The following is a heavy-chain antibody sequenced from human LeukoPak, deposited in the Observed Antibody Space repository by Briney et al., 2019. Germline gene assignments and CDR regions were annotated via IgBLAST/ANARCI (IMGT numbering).Heavy chain of an antibody. CDR1: GGSISSTGHS. D-gene: IGHD4-17*01. J-gene: IGHJ4*02. CDR3: ARSATVTTGYFDY. CDR2: IYSNGNT. Sequence: PSETLSLTCSVSGGSISSTGHSWGWIRQSPEKGLDWIGSIYSNGNTYYNPSVKSRVTMSVDTSKNQFSLKLTSMTAAETAVYYCARSATVTTGYFDYWGQGALVTVSS. V-gene: IGHV4-39*07.